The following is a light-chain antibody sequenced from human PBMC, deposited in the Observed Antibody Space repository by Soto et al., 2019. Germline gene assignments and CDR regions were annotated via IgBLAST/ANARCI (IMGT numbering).Light chain of an antibody. CDR3: QKYNSAPLT. V-gene: IGKV1-27*01. CDR2: AAS. J-gene: IGKJ4*01. Sequence: DIPVTQSPSSLSASLGDRVTITCRANQAIGAYLAWFQQQPGKVPKLLIYAASALQSGVPSRFSGSGSGTDFTLTISSLQPEDIATYYCQKYNSAPLTFGGGTKVEI. CDR1: QAIGAY.